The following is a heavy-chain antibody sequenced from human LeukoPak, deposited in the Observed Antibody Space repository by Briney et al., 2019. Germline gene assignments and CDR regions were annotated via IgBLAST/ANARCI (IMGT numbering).Heavy chain of an antibody. CDR2: ISSRGSTI. Sequence: GGSLRLSCVASGFTFSSYEMNWVRQAPGKGLEWVSYISSRGSTIYYADSVKGRFTISRDNAKNSLYLQMNSLRAEDTAVYYCARDAGPLYDPQSLDYWGQGTLVTVSS. CDR1: GFTFSSYE. V-gene: IGHV3-48*03. J-gene: IGHJ4*02. D-gene: IGHD3-16*01. CDR3: ARDAGPLYDPQSLDY.